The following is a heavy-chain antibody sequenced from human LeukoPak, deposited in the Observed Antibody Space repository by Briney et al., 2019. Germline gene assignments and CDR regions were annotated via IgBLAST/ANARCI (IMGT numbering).Heavy chain of an antibody. J-gene: IGHJ4*02. CDR2: INPNSGGT. V-gene: IGHV1-2*06. CDR1: GYTFTGYY. CDR3: ARGSSYXNPPDY. D-gene: IGHD4-11*01. Sequence: ASVKVSCKASGYTFTGYYMHWVRQAPGQGLEWMGRINPNSGGTNYAQKFQGRVTMTRDTSISTAYMELSRLRSDDTAVYYCARGSSYXNPPDYWGXGTLVTVSS.